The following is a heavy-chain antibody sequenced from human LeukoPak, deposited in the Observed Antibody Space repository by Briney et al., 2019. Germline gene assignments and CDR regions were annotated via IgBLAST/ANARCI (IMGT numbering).Heavy chain of an antibody. D-gene: IGHD6-13*01. Sequence: GGSLRLSCAGSGFTFSSYAIHWVRQAPGKGLEYVSTISSKGDNIFYANSVKGRFTISRDNSKNTVYLQMGSLRAEDMAVYYCGRVQISAARGYMDVWGKGTTVTVSS. CDR3: GRVQISAARGYMDV. J-gene: IGHJ6*04. CDR1: GFTFSSYA. V-gene: IGHV3-64*01. CDR2: ISSKGDNI.